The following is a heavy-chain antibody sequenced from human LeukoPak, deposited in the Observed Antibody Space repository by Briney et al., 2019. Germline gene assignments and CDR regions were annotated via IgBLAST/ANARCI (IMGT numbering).Heavy chain of an antibody. J-gene: IGHJ3*02. CDR2: ISWNSGSI. V-gene: IGHV3-9*03. CDR1: GFTFEDYA. D-gene: IGHD3-22*01. CDR3: AKGYYYDSSGYYSLIGDAFDI. Sequence: GRSLRLSCAASGFTFEDYAMHWVRHAPGKGLEWVSGISWNSGSIGYADSVKGRFTISRDNAKNSLYLQMNSLRAEDMALYYCAKGYYYDSSGYYSLIGDAFDIWGQGTMVTVS.